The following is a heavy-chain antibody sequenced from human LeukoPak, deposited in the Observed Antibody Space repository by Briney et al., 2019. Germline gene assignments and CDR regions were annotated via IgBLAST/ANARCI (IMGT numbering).Heavy chain of an antibody. CDR1: GYTFLHYD. J-gene: IGHJ4*02. CDR3: AREINGAFDY. Sequence: GASVKVSCKASGYTFLHYDFNWVRQAPGQGLECVGWISPYNGNTKYTQSLQGRFTMTTDTSTTTAYLEMTGLTSDDTAVYYCAREINGAFDYWGQGTVVTVSS. V-gene: IGHV1-18*01. D-gene: IGHD3-10*01. CDR2: ISPYNGNT.